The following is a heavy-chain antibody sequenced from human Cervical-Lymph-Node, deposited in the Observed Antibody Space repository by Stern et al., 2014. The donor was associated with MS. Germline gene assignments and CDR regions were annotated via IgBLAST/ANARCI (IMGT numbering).Heavy chain of an antibody. CDR2: ISPRFRTT. CDR3: VRTDVDYDPVDT. Sequence: MQLVESGAEVKKPGSSVKVSCKASGDTFSSHALSWVRQAPGQGLEWMAGISPRFRTTKYAQKFQGRLTITADDSSRTAYMELTSLRSEDTAVYYCVRTDVDYDPVDTWGQGTRVTVSS. V-gene: IGHV1-69*01. CDR1: GDTFSSHA. J-gene: IGHJ5*02. D-gene: IGHD4-17*01.